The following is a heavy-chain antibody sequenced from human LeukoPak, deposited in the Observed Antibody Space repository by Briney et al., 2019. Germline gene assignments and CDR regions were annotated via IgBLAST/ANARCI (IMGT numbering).Heavy chain of an antibody. D-gene: IGHD2-2*01. CDR3: ANKVYCSTTSCYHAGF. CDR1: GDSLRSSNW. Sequence: SETLSLTCAVSGDSLRSSNWWSWVRQPPGKGLEWIGEIYHSGTTNYNPSLKSRVTISMDTSKNQFSLNLRSVTAAGTAVYYCANKVYCSTTSCYHAGFWGQGTLVTVSS. CDR2: IYHSGTT. V-gene: IGHV4-4*02. J-gene: IGHJ4*02.